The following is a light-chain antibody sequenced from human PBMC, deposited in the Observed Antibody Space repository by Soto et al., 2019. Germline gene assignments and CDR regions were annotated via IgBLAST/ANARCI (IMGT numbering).Light chain of an antibody. CDR3: QHYNSYSEA. CDR2: DAS. V-gene: IGKV1-5*01. J-gene: IGKJ1*01. CDR1: QSLSSW. Sequence: DIQMTQSPSTLSASLGDRVTITCRASQSLSSWLAWYQQKPGKAPKLLIFDASSLESGVPSRFSGRGSGTEFTLTISSLQPDDFATYYCQHYNSYSEAFGQGTKVDI.